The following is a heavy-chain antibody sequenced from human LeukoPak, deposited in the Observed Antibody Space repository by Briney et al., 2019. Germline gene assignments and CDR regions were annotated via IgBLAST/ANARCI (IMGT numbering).Heavy chain of an antibody. Sequence: GGSLRLSCAASGFNFTSHWMNWVRQAPGKGLEWVADIKGDGSGGYYVDSVRGRFTISRDNSKNTLYLQMSNLRVDDTAVYYCASHGRDYGGNGGYFDYWGQGTLVTVSS. CDR3: ASHGRDYGGNGGYFDY. V-gene: IGHV3-7*03. D-gene: IGHD4-23*01. J-gene: IGHJ4*02. CDR1: GFNFTSHW. CDR2: IKGDGSGG.